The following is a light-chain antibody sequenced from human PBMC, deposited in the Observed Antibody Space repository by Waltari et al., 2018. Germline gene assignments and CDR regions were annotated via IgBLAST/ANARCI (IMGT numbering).Light chain of an antibody. CDR2: DAS. V-gene: IGLV2-14*03. CDR1: SSDVGGNNY. J-gene: IGLJ1*01. CDR3: SSHTSSNTFV. Sequence: SARTHPAPVSGSPRQSLTLSGTGTSSDVGGNNYVCWYQQHPGKAPNLMVYDASKRPSGVSNRFSGSKSGNTTSLTISGLQAEDEADYYCSSHTSSNTFVFGTGTKVTV.